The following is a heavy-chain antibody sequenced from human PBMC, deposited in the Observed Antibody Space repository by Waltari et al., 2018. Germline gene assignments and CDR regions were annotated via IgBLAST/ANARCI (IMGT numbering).Heavy chain of an antibody. CDR3: ARYCGGDCYSQAFDI. J-gene: IGHJ3*02. V-gene: IGHV4-38-2*01. Sequence: QVQLQESGPGLVKPSETLSLTCAVSGYSISSGYYWGWIRQPPGKGLEWIGSIYHSGSTYYNPSLKSRVTISVDTSKNQFSLKLSSVTAADTAVYYCARYCGGDCYSQAFDIWGQGTMVTVSS. CDR1: GYSISSGYY. CDR2: IYHSGST. D-gene: IGHD2-21*02.